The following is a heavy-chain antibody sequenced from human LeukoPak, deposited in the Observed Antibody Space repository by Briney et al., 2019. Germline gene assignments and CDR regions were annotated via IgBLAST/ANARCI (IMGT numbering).Heavy chain of an antibody. J-gene: IGHJ3*02. CDR2: ISSSSSTI. CDR1: GFTFSSYS. CDR3: ARLNYYYDSSGYYYAPFDI. Sequence: GGSLRLSCAASGFTFSSYSMNWVRQAPGKGLEWVSYISSSSSTIYYADSAKGRFTISRDNAKNSLYLQMNSLRDEDTAVYYCARLNYYYDSSGYYYAPFDIWGQGTMVTVSS. D-gene: IGHD3-22*01. V-gene: IGHV3-48*02.